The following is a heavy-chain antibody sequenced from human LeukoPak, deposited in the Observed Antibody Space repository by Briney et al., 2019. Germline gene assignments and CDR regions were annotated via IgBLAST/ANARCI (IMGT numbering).Heavy chain of an antibody. CDR1: GDSVSGYY. CDR3: ARHPGQLRHARSAGGFDY. D-gene: IGHD6-6*01. J-gene: IGHJ4*02. CDR2: FYTSANT. Sequence: SETLFLTCTVSGDSVSGYYGSWIRQPPGKGLEWIGYFYTSANTNYNPSLKSRDTISVDTSKNQFSLKLSSVTAADTAVYYCARHPGQLRHARSAGGFDYWGQGMLVTVSS. V-gene: IGHV4-4*09.